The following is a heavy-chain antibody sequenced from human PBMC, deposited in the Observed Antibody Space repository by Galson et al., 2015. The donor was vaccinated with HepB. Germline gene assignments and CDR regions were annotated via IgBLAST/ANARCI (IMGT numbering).Heavy chain of an antibody. CDR2: TYYRSKWDN. Sequence: CAISGDSVSSNSAAWNWIRQSPSRGLEWLGRTYYRSKWDNDYAVSVKSRITINSDTSKNQFSLQLNSVTPEDTAVYYCARGQRIDSSGYPYYYYYYGMDVWGQGTTVTVSS. V-gene: IGHV6-1*01. CDR3: ARGQRIDSSGYPYYYYYYGMDV. D-gene: IGHD3-22*01. CDR1: GDSVSSNSAA. J-gene: IGHJ6*02.